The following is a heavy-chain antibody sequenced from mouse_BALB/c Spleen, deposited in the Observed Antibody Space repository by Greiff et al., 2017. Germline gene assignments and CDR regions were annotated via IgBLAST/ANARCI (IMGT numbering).Heavy chain of an antibody. CDR2: INPSSGYT. CDR3: ARWTMITTRAMDY. D-gene: IGHD2-4*01. J-gene: IGHJ4*01. Sequence: QGQLQQSAAELARPGASVKMSCKASGYTFTSYTMHWVKQRPGQGLEWIGYINPSSGYTEYNQKFKDKTTLTADKSSSTAYMQLSSLTSEDSAVYYCARWTMITTRAMDYWGQGTSVTVSS. CDR1: GYTFTSYT. V-gene: IGHV1-4*02.